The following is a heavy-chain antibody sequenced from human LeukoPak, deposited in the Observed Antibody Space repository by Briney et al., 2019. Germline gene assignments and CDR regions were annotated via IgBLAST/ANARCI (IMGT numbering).Heavy chain of an antibody. CDR2: INWDGDST. V-gene: IGHV3-43*01. CDR3: AKDLGKVIAAAGTAGFDT. J-gene: IGHJ4*01. Sequence: TGGSLILSCAASGFNFDDYTLHWVRQLPGKGLEWVSLINWDGDSTFYADSVKGRFTISRDTSKNSLYLQMHSLKPEDTAMYYCAKDLGKVIAAAGTAGFDTWGRGTLVTVSS. D-gene: IGHD6-19*01. CDR1: GFNFDDYT.